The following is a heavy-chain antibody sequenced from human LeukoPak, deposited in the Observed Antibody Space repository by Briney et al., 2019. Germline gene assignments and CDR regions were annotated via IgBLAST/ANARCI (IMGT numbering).Heavy chain of an antibody. CDR2: IYSGGST. Sequence: GGALRLSYAASWFTVSSNYMSWVRQAPGKGLEWVSVIYSGGSTYYAGSVKGRFTISRDNSKNTLYLQMNSLRAEDTAVYYCARGGYNYGRPFDYWGQGTLVTVSS. D-gene: IGHD5-18*01. J-gene: IGHJ4*02. V-gene: IGHV3-53*01. CDR3: ARGGYNYGRPFDY. CDR1: WFTVSSNY.